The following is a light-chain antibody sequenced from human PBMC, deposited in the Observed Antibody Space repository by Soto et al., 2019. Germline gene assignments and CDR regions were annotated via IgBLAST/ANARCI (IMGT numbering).Light chain of an antibody. CDR2: GAS. Sequence: ESGLTQSPGTLSVCPGQRSTVSCRPSQTVSSGFLAWYQQKVGQAPRLLIYGASSRATGIPDRFIGSGSGTDFTITISRLEPEDFAVYHCQQYGSSGTFGQGTKVDIK. V-gene: IGKV3-20*01. J-gene: IGKJ1*01. CDR3: QQYGSSGT. CDR1: QTVSSGF.